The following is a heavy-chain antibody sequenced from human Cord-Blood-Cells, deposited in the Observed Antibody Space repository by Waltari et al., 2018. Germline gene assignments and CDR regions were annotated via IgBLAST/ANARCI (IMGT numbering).Heavy chain of an antibody. V-gene: IGHV3-53*01. J-gene: IGHJ4*02. D-gene: IGHD6-6*01. Sequence: EVQLVESGGGLIQPGGSLRLSCAASGFTVSSNYMSWVRQAPGKGLEWVSVIYSGGSTYYADSVKGRFTISRDNSKNTLYLQMNSLRAEDTAVYYCATFTSIAARDFDYWGQGTLVTVSS. CDR2: IYSGGST. CDR1: GFTVSSNY. CDR3: ATFTSIAARDFDY.